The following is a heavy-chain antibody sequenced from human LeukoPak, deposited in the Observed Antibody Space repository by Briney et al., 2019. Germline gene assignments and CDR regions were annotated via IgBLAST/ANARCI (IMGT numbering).Heavy chain of an antibody. CDR1: GGSISSSSSTYY. CDR2: ISYSGTT. V-gene: IGHV4-39*07. J-gene: IGHJ6*03. CDR3: ARAEVVVVPAAMYYYYYMDV. D-gene: IGHD2-2*01. Sequence: ASETLSLTCTVSGGSISSSSSTYYWGWVRQSPGKGLEWIGTISYSGTTFSNPSLKSRVTISVDTSKNQFSLKLSSVTAADTAVYYCARAEVVVVPAAMYYYYYMDVWGKGTTVTVSS.